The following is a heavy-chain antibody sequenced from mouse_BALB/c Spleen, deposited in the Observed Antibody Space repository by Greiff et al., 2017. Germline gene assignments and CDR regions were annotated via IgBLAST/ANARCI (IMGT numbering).Heavy chain of an antibody. J-gene: IGHJ2*01. D-gene: IGHD3-2*01. Sequence: QVQLQQPGAELVRPGASVKLSCTASGYTFTSYWINWVKQRPGQGLEWIGNIYPSDSYTNYNQKFKDKATLTVDKSSSTAYMQLSSPTSEDSAVYYCTRDRQLGPSYSFDYWGQGTTLTVSS. V-gene: IGHV1-69*02. CDR2: IYPSDSYT. CDR1: GYTFTSYW. CDR3: TRDRQLGPSYSFDY.